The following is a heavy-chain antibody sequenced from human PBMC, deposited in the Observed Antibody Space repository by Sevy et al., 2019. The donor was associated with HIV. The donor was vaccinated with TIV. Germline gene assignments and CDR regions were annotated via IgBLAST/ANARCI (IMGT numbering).Heavy chain of an antibody. CDR1: GFTFSSHW. J-gene: IGHJ5*02. CDR2: LNGDGSSA. V-gene: IGHV3-74*01. CDR3: TRARSGTYGWFDP. Sequence: GGSLRLSCAASGFTFSSHWMHWVRQAPGKGLVWVSRLNGDGSSASYADFVKGRFTISRDNGKNTVYLQISSLTADDTAVYYCTRARSGTYGWFDPWGQGTLVTVSS. D-gene: IGHD6-19*01.